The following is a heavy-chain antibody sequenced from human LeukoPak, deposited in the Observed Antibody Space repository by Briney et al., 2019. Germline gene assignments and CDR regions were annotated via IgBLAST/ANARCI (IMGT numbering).Heavy chain of an antibody. CDR3: AREDIAAAGMGNAFDI. CDR2: ISYDGSNK. J-gene: IGHJ3*02. D-gene: IGHD6-13*01. V-gene: IGHV3-30-3*01. CDR1: GFTFSSYA. Sequence: GRSLRLSCAASGFTFSSYAMHWVRQAPGKGLEWVAVISYDGSNKYYADSVKGRFTISRDNSKNTLYLQMNSLRAEDTAVYYCAREDIAAAGMGNAFDIWGQGTMVTVSS.